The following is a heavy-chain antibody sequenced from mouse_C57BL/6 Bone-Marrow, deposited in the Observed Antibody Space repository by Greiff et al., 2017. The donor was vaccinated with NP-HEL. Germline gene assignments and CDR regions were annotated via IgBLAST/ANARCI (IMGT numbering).Heavy chain of an antibody. CDR1: GYTFTSYW. J-gene: IGHJ1*03. Sequence: VQLQQSGAELVMPGASVKLSCKASGYTFTSYWMHWVKQRPGQGLEWIGEIDPSDSYTNYNQKFKGKSTLTVDKSSSTAYMQLSSLTSEDSAVYYCAREAITTVVAHWYFDVWGTGTTVTVSS. CDR3: AREAITTVVAHWYFDV. CDR2: IDPSDSYT. D-gene: IGHD1-1*01. V-gene: IGHV1-69*01.